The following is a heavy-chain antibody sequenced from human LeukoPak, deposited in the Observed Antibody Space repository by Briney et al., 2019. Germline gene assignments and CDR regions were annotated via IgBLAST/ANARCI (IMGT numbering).Heavy chain of an antibody. CDR3: AGRTLSGSSWFDP. D-gene: IGHD1-26*01. J-gene: IGHJ5*02. CDR1: GGSISSYY. CDR2: IYTSGST. V-gene: IGHV4-4*09. Sequence: SETLSLTCTVSGGSISSYYWSWIRQPPGKGLEWIGYIYTSGSTNYNPSLKSRVTISVDTSKNQFSLKLSSVTAADTAVYYCAGRTLSGSSWFDPWGQGTLVTVSS.